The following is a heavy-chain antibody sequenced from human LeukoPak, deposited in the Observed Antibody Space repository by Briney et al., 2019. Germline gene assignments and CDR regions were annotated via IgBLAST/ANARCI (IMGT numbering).Heavy chain of an antibody. CDR1: GFTFSSYA. CDR2: ISGSGGST. CDR3: AKLGHYYDSSGYRWFDS. D-gene: IGHD3-22*01. J-gene: IGHJ5*01. Sequence: GGSLRLSCAASGFTFSSYAMSWVRQAPGKGLEWVSGISGSGGSTYYADSVKGRFTISRDNSKNTLYLQMNSLRAEDTAVYYCAKLGHYYDSSGYRWFDSWGQGTLVTVSS. V-gene: IGHV3-23*01.